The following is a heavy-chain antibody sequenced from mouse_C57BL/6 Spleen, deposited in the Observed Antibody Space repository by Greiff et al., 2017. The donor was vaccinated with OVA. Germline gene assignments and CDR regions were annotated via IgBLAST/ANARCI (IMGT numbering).Heavy chain of an antibody. CDR1: GYTFTDYY. V-gene: IGHV1-19*01. D-gene: IGHD1-1*01. Sequence: EVQLQQSGPVLVKPGASVKMSCKASGYTFTDYYMNWVKQSHGKSLEWIGVINPYNGGTSYNQKFKGKATLTVDKSSSTAYMELNSLTSEDSAVYYCARQGTTVVATDPWFAYWGQGTLVTVSA. CDR3: ARQGTTVVATDPWFAY. CDR2: INPYNGGT. J-gene: IGHJ3*01.